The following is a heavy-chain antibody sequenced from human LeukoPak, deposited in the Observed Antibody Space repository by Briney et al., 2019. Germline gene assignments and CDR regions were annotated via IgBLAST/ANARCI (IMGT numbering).Heavy chain of an antibody. V-gene: IGHV4-34*01. CDR3: ARDRGMYYDFWSGPSTHYYYYYMDV. CDR2: INHSGST. Sequence: PSETLSLTCTVYGGSFSGYYWSWIRQPPGKGLEWIGEINHSGSTNYNPSLKSRVTISVDTSKNQFSLKLSSVTAADTAVYYCARDRGMYYDFWSGPSTHYYYYYMDVWGKGTTVTVSS. CDR1: GGSFSGYY. D-gene: IGHD3-3*01. J-gene: IGHJ6*03.